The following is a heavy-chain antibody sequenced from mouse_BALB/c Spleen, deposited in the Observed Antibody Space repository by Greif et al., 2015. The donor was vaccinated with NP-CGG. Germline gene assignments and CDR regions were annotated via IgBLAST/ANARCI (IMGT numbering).Heavy chain of an antibody. CDR1: GYSFTGYF. Sequence: VQLQQPGPELVKPGASVKISCKASGYSFTGYFMNWVMQSHGKSLEWIGRINPYNGDTFYNQKFKGKATLTVDKSSSTAHMELRSLASEDSAVYYCARQIYYDYDGVFAYWGQGTLVTVSA. CDR3: ARQIYYDYDGVFAY. V-gene: IGHV1-20*02. J-gene: IGHJ3*01. D-gene: IGHD2-4*01. CDR2: INPYNGDT.